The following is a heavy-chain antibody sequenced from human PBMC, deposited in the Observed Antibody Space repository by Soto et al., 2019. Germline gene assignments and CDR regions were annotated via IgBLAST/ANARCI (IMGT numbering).Heavy chain of an antibody. J-gene: IGHJ4*02. D-gene: IGHD3-9*01. V-gene: IGHV4-4*02. CDR2: IYHSGST. CDR3: AAYDILTVYFPQYSFDY. CDR1: GGSISSSNW. Sequence: PSETLSLTCAVSGGSISSSNWWSWVRQPPGKGLEWIGEIYHSGSTNYNPSLKSRVTISVDTSNNHFSLKLSSATAADTAVYYCAAYDILTVYFPQYSFDYWGQGAPVTVSS.